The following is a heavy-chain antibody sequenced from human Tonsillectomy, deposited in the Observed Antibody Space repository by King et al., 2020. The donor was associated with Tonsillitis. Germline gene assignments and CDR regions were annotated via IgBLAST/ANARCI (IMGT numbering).Heavy chain of an antibody. J-gene: IGHJ5*02. Sequence: QLVQSGAEVKKPGESLKISCKGSGYSFTGYWIGWVRQMPGKGLEWMGIIYPGDSDTRYSPSFQGQVTISADKSISTAYLQWSSLKASDTAMYYCARLGALVGSAATNWFDPWGQGTLVTVSS. D-gene: IGHD3-16*01. CDR3: ARLGALVGSAATNWFDP. V-gene: IGHV5-51*01. CDR2: IYPGDSDT. CDR1: GYSFTGYW.